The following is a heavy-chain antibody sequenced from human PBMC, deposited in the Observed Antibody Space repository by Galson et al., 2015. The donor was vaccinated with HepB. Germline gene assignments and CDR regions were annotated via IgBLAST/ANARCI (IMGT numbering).Heavy chain of an antibody. J-gene: IGHJ1*01. V-gene: IGHV4-61*02. CDR2: IYTSGST. D-gene: IGHD3-10*01. CDR1: GGSISSGSYY. Sequence: TLSLTCTVSGGSISSGSYYWSWIRQPAGKGLEWIGRIYTSGSTNYNPSLKSRVTMSVDTSKNQFSLKLSSVTAADTAVYYCAGSAWRWFGDEYFQHWGQGTLVTVSS. CDR3: AGSAWRWFGDEYFQH.